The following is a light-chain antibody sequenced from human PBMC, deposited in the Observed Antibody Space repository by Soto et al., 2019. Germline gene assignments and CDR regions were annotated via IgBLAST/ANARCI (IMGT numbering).Light chain of an antibody. CDR2: ATP. J-gene: IGKJ1*01. V-gene: IGKV1-39*01. Sequence: DIQMTQSPSSLSASVGDRVTITCRASQNIRSYLNWYQQKPGKAPQLLIYATPSLQTGVPSRFSASGSGTDFSLVISDLQPEGSATYYCQQGYSSRWTSGRGTKVEI. CDR3: QQGYSSRWT. CDR1: QNIRSY.